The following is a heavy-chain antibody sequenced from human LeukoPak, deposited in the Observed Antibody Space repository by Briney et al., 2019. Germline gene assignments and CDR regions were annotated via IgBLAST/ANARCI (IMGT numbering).Heavy chain of an antibody. CDR2: IYYSGST. CDR3: ARLYYDSSASIWFDP. J-gene: IGHJ5*02. CDR1: GGSISSYY. Sequence: SETLSLTCTVSGGSISSYYWSWIRQPPGKGLEWIGYIYYSGSTNYNPSLKSRVTISVDTSKNQFSLKLSSVTAADTAVYYCARLYYDSSASIWFDPWGQGTPVTVSS. D-gene: IGHD3-22*01. V-gene: IGHV4-59*01.